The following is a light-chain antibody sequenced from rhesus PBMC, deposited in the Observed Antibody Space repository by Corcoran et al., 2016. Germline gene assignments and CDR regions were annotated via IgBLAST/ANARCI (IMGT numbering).Light chain of an antibody. V-gene: IGKV3-35*01. CDR2: YAS. Sequence: EIVMTQSPATLSLSPGERAILSCRASQSVSSNLAWYQKKSGQPPRLLIYYASNRATGIPDRFSGSGSGTDVTLTISTLEPEDVGVYYCQQYDNWIFTFGPGTKLDIK. J-gene: IGKJ3*01. CDR1: QSVSSN. CDR3: QQYDNWIFT.